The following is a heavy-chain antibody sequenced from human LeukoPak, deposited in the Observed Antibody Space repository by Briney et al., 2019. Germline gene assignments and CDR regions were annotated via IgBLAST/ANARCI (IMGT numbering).Heavy chain of an antibody. D-gene: IGHD1-14*01. CDR1: GFTFSSYG. CDR3: AKAGGITYFDY. CDR2: IWYDGSNK. J-gene: IGHJ4*02. Sequence: GGSLRLSCAASGFTFSSYGMHWVRQAPGKGLEWVAVIWYDGSNKYYADSVKGRFTISRDNSKNTLYLQMNSLRAEGTAVYYCAKAGGITYFDYWGQGTLVTVSS. V-gene: IGHV3-30*02.